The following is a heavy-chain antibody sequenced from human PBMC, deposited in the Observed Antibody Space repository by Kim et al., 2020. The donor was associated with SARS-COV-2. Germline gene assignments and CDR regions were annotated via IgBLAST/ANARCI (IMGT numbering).Heavy chain of an antibody. V-gene: IGHV4-59*09. CDR3: ARGWGYFDY. CDR2: GTT. J-gene: IGHJ4*02. D-gene: IGHD3-16*01. Sequence: GTTDSNPSLMDRVTISVGTSTNQFSLKLSSVTAADTAVYYCARGWGYFDYWGQGTLVTVSS.